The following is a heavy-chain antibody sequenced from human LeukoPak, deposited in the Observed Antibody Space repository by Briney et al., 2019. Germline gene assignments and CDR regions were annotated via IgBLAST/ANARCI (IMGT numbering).Heavy chain of an antibody. D-gene: IGHD3-3*01. Sequence: ASVKVSCKASGGTFSSYAISWVRQAPGQGLEWMGGIIPIFGTANYAQKFQGRVTITADESTSTAYMELSSLRSEDTAVYYCARVGRITIFGVVTSTHLDYWGQGTLVTVSS. J-gene: IGHJ4*02. V-gene: IGHV1-69*13. CDR2: IIPIFGTA. CDR3: ARVGRITIFGVVTSTHLDY. CDR1: GGTFSSYA.